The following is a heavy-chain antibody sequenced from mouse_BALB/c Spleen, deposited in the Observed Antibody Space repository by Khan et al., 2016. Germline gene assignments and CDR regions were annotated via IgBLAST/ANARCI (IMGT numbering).Heavy chain of an antibody. V-gene: IGHV1S41*01. Sequence: DLVKPGASVKLSCKASGYTFTSYWINWIKQRPGQGLEWIGRIAPGSGSTYYNEMFKGKATLTVDTSSSTAYIQLSSLSSEDSAVYFWARSTAYYGNYFDYWGQGTTLTVSS. CDR3: ARSTAYYGNYFDY. CDR1: GYTFTSYW. J-gene: IGHJ2*01. D-gene: IGHD2-10*01. CDR2: IAPGSGST.